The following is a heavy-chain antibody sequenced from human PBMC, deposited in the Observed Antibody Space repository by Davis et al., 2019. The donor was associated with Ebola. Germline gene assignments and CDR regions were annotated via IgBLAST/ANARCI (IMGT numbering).Heavy chain of an antibody. CDR1: GFTFRESW. J-gene: IGHJ4*02. Sequence: GESLKISCAGSGFTFRESWMSWVRQAPGQGLQWVASIKPDAKEIYYVDSVKGRFAISRDNARNSLFLQINRLGADDTAIYYCARDRAYSAFDYWGRGTLVTVST. D-gene: IGHD5-12*01. CDR3: ARDRAYSAFDY. V-gene: IGHV3-7*01. CDR2: IKPDAKEI.